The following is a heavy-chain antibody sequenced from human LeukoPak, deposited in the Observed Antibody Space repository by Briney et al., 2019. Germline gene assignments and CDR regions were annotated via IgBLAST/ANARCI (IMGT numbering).Heavy chain of an antibody. J-gene: IGHJ4*02. CDR3: VRWNGLTDY. CDR1: GFTFSIYA. V-gene: IGHV3-48*01. Sequence: GGSLRLSCAASGFTFSIYAMNWIRRAPGKGLEWVSYIHGSSTFISYADSVKGRFTISRDNAKNSLYLQMNSLRVEDTAVYYCVRWNGLTDYWGQGTLVTVSS. CDR2: IHGSSTFI. D-gene: IGHD1-1*01.